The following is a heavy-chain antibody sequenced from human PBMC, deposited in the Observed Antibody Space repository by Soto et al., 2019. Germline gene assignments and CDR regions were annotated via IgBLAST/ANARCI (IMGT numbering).Heavy chain of an antibody. D-gene: IGHD6-13*01. J-gene: IGHJ6*02. CDR3: AKGTRGSSSWYAAWAGAGDYYYYYGMDV. CDR1: GFTFSSYG. Sequence: QPGGSLRLSCAASGFTFSSYGMHWVRQAPGKGLEWVAVISYDGSNKYYADSVKGRFTISRDNSKNTLYLQMNSLRAEDTAVYYCAKGTRGSSSWYAAWAGAGDYYYYYGMDVWGQGTTVTVSS. CDR2: ISYDGSNK. V-gene: IGHV3-30*18.